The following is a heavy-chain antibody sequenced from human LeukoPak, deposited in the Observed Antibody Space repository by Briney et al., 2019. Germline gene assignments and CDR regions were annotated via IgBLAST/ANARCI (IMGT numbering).Heavy chain of an antibody. J-gene: IGHJ4*02. CDR3: ARAAYNWN. CDR1: GFTIRDYV. D-gene: IGHD1-20*01. Sequence: GGSLRLSCAASGFTIRDYVMSWVRQAPGKGLEWVSYIDPSGTALYYADSVKGRFTVSRDNRKNSLSLQLRSLRAEDTALYYCARAAYNWNWGQGTLVTVSS. CDR2: IDPSGTAL. V-gene: IGHV3-11*01.